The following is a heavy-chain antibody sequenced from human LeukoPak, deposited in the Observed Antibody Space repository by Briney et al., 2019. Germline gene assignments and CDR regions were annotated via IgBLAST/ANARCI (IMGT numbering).Heavy chain of an antibody. D-gene: IGHD3-22*01. CDR3: ARSSGGYYGDAFDI. CDR1: GGSISSGSFY. V-gene: IGHV4-61*02. CDR2: IYTSGST. Sequence: SETLSLTCTVSGGSISSGSFYWSWVRQPAGKGLELIGRIYTSGSTNYNPSLKSRVTISVDTSKNHFSLRLSSVTAADTAVYYCARSSGGYYGDAFDIWGQGTMVTVSS. J-gene: IGHJ3*02.